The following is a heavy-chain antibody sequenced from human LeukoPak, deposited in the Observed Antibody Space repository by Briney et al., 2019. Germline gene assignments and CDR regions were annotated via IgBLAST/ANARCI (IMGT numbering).Heavy chain of an antibody. V-gene: IGHV3-53*01. J-gene: IGHJ4*02. CDR2: IYSGGST. CDR1: RFTVSSNY. CDR3: ARSNSTVTELYLFDY. D-gene: IGHD4-4*01. Sequence: GGSLRLSCAASRFTVSSNYMSWVRQAPGKGLEWVSVIYSGGSTYYADSVKGRFTISRDNSKNTLYLQMNSLRAEDTAVYYCARSNSTVTELYLFDYWGQGTLVTVSS.